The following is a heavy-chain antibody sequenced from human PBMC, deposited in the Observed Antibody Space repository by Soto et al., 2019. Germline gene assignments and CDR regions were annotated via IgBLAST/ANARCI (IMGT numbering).Heavy chain of an antibody. D-gene: IGHD6-19*01. CDR3: ARMYSSGWYGDYFDY. J-gene: IGHJ4*02. V-gene: IGHV4-61*05. Sequence: SETLSLTCTVSGGSISSSSYYWGWIRQPPGKGLEWIGYIYYSGSTNYNPSLKSRVTISVDTSKNQFSLKLSSVTAADTAVYYCARMYSSGWYGDYFDYWGQGTLVTVSS. CDR2: IYYSGST. CDR1: GGSISSSSYY.